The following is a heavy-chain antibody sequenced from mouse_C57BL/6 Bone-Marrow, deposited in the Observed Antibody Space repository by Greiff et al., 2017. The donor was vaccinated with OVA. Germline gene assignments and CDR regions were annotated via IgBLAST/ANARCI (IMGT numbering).Heavy chain of an antibody. D-gene: IGHD3-3*01. Sequence: EVQLVESGGGLVQPGESLKLSCAASGFTFSDYYMYWVRQTPEKRLEWVAYISNGGGSTYYPDTVKGRFTISRDNAKNTLYLQMSRLKSEDTAMYYCATGTGFAYWGQGTLVTVSA. J-gene: IGHJ3*01. V-gene: IGHV5-12*01. CDR3: ATGTGFAY. CDR2: ISNGGGST. CDR1: GFTFSDYY.